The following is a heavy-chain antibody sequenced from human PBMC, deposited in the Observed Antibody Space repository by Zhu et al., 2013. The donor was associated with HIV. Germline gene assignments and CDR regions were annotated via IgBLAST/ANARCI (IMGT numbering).Heavy chain of an antibody. CDR2: INPRSGGT. J-gene: IGHJ4*02. V-gene: IGHV1-2*02. CDR3: ARDQQWLAYYFDY. CDR1: GDTFTDYY. D-gene: IGHD6-19*01. Sequence: QVQLVQSGAEVKKPGASVRVSCKASGDTFTDYYMHWVRQAPGQGLEWMGWINPRSGGTNYAQKFQGRVTMTRDTSINTVYMELNILRSDDTVLLYCARDQQWLAYYFDYVGPGNPGHRLL.